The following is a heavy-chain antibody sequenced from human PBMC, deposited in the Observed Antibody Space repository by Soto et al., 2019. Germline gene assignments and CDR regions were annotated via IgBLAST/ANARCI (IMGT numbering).Heavy chain of an antibody. CDR3: AKVFSPEGGNYFDY. CDR1: GFTFINYA. Sequence: GSLSLPCAASGFTFINYAMNGVRQAPGKGLEWVSAISNSLSDGNKHYAASLKGRFTITRDNDKNTVFLEMNSLRAEDTAVYYCAKVFSPEGGNYFDYWGQGTLVTVSS. V-gene: IGHV3-23*01. CDR2: ISNSLSDGNK. J-gene: IGHJ4*02.